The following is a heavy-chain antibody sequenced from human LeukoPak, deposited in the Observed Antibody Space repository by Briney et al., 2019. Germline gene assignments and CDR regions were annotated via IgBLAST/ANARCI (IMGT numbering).Heavy chain of an antibody. V-gene: IGHV4-30-4*08. D-gene: IGHD2-2*01. J-gene: IGHJ4*02. CDR2: IYYSGST. Sequence: SETLSLTCTVSGGSISSGDYYWSWIRQPPGKGLEWIGYIYYSGSTYYNPSLKSRVTISVDTSKNQFSLKLSSVTAADTAVYYCARVAGGRDIVVVPAATLYYFDYWGQGTLVTVSS. CDR1: GGSISSGDYY. CDR3: ARVAGGRDIVVVPAATLYYFDY.